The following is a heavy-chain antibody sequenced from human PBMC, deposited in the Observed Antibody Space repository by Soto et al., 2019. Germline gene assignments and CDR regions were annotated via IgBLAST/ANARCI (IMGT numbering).Heavy chain of an antibody. V-gene: IGHV1-18*01. Sequence: QVQLVQSGAEVKKPGASVKVSCKASGYTFTSYGISWVRQTPGQGLEWVGWISAYTGNTNYAQKLQGRVTMTTDTATSTALMALRSLRLDEPAVYYSARWRAYGLPLDYWRQGTLVTVSS. CDR3: ARWRAYGLPLDY. CDR1: GYTFTSYG. J-gene: IGHJ4*02. D-gene: IGHD4-17*01. CDR2: ISAYTGNT.